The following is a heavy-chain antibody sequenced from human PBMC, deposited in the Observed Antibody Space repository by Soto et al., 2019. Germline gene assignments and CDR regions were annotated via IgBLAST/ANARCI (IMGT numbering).Heavy chain of an antibody. J-gene: IGHJ6*02. D-gene: IGHD2-15*01. V-gene: IGHV1-46*01. Sequence: GASVKVSCTASVYTFTSYYMTCVRQSPGQGLEWMGIINPSGGSTSYEQKFHGRVTMTRDTSTSTVDMELSSLSSEDTALYYCSRSGGYCSGGSCYTGWAYYYYGMDVWGQGTTVSVSS. CDR3: SRSGGYCSGGSCYTGWAYYYYGMDV. CDR2: INPSGGST. CDR1: VYTFTSYY.